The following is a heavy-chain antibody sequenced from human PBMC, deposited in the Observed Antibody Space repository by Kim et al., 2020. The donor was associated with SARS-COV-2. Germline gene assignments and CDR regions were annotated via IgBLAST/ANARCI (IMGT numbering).Heavy chain of an antibody. Sequence: SETLSLTCTVSGGSISSGGYYWSWIRQHPGKGLEWIGYIYYSGSTYYNPSLKSRVTISVDTSKNQFSLKLSSVTAADTAVYYCARAGTRGYCSGGSCPGRYNWFDPWGQGTLVTVSS. CDR2: IYYSGST. V-gene: IGHV4-31*03. CDR1: GGSISSGGYY. CDR3: ARAGTRGYCSGGSCPGRYNWFDP. D-gene: IGHD2-15*01. J-gene: IGHJ5*02.